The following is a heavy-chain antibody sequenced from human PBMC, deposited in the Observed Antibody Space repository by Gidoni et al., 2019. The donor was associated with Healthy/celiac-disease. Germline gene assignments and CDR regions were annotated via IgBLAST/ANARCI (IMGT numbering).Heavy chain of an antibody. CDR1: GGTFSSYA. CDR3: ARGSTTVTKEDYYYYYMDV. Sequence: QVQLVQSGAEVKKPGSSVKVSCKASGGTFSSYAISWVRQAPGQGLEWMGGIIPIFGTANYAQKFQGRVTITADKSTSTAYMELSSLRSEDTAVYYCARGSTTVTKEDYYYYYMDVWGKGTTVTVSS. CDR2: IIPIFGTA. D-gene: IGHD4-4*01. J-gene: IGHJ6*03. V-gene: IGHV1-69*06.